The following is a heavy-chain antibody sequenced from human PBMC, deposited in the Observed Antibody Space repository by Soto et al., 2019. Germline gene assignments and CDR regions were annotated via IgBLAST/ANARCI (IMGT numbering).Heavy chain of an antibody. Sequence: ASVKVSCKASGGSFSNYVISWVRQAPGQGLEWMGGITPIFDTPHYAQKFQGRVTITADQSTRTAYMELSSLRSEDTAVYYCARGVDDTAMGETFDYWGQGTLVTVSS. CDR1: GGSFSNYV. CDR3: ARGVDDTAMGETFDY. J-gene: IGHJ4*02. CDR2: ITPIFDTP. D-gene: IGHD5-18*01. V-gene: IGHV1-69*13.